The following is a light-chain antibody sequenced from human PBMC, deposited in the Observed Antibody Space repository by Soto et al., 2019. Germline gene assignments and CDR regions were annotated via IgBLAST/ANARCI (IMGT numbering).Light chain of an antibody. J-gene: IGKJ4*01. Sequence: EIVLTQSPGTLSLSPGERATLSCRASQSVSSYLAWYQQKPGQAPRLLIYDAYNRATGIPARFSGSGSGTDFTLTIRSLEPGDFAVYYCQQRSNWPPTFGGGTKVDIK. V-gene: IGKV3-11*01. CDR3: QQRSNWPPT. CDR2: DAY. CDR1: QSVSSY.